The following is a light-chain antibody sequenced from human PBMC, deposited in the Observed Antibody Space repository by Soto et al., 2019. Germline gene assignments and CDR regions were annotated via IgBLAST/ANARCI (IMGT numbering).Light chain of an antibody. J-gene: IGLJ3*02. CDR3: AAWDDSLHGPV. Sequence: QSVLTQPPSASGTPGQRVTISCSGSSSNIGSNTVNWYQQLPGTAPKLLMYSNNQRPSGVPDRFSGSKSGTSASLAISGLQSEDEADYYCAAWDDSLHGPVFGGGTKLTVL. V-gene: IGLV1-44*01. CDR1: SSNIGSNT. CDR2: SNN.